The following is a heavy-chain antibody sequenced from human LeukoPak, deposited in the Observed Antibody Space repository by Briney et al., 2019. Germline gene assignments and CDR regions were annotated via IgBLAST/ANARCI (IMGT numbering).Heavy chain of an antibody. V-gene: IGHV3-7*05. CDR1: GFTFSRSW. Sequence: GGSLRLSCADSGFTFSRSWMTWVRQAPGKGLEWVANINEDGSAQSYVDSVKGRFTISRDNAKSTLYLEMNSLRAEDTAVYYCARDAGYDRFDYWGQGTLVTVSS. J-gene: IGHJ4*02. CDR3: ARDAGYDRFDY. D-gene: IGHD3-22*01. CDR2: INEDGSAQ.